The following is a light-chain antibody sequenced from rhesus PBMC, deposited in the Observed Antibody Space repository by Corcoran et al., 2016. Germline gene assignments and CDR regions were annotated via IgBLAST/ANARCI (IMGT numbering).Light chain of an antibody. CDR3: QQYDDLPRT. CDR1: QGISSW. Sequence: DIQMTQSPSSLSAPVGDKVTITCHASQGISSWLVWYQLKPGKAPKPLIFNASSLQSGCPSRFSGSGSERGYTVTISSLQPEEFATYYWQQYDDLPRTFGQGTKVEIK. CDR2: NAS. J-gene: IGKJ1*01. V-gene: IGKV1-19*01.